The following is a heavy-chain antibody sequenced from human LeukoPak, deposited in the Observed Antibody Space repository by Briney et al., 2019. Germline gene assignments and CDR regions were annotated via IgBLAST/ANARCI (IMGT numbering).Heavy chain of an antibody. Sequence: SETLSLTCTVSGGSISSYYWSWIRQPPGKGLEWIGYIYYSGSTNYNPSLKSRVTISVDTSKNQFSLKLSSVTAADTAVYYCARNYCSSTSCYNYYYYYGMDVWGRGTTVTVSS. V-gene: IGHV4-59*01. CDR3: ARNYCSSTSCYNYYYYYGMDV. J-gene: IGHJ6*02. CDR1: GGSISSYY. D-gene: IGHD2-2*02. CDR2: IYYSGST.